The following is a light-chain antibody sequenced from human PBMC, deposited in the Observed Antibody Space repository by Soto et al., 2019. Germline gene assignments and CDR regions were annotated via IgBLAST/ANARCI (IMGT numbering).Light chain of an antibody. V-gene: IGLV1-40*01. Sequence: QSVLTQPPSVSGAPGQRVTISCTGSSSNIGAGYDVHWYQQLPGTAPKLLIYGNSNRPSGVPDRFSSSKSGTSASLAITGLQAEDEADYYCQSYDSSPNWVFGGGTKLTVL. CDR2: GNS. CDR3: QSYDSSPNWV. J-gene: IGLJ3*02. CDR1: SSNIGAGYD.